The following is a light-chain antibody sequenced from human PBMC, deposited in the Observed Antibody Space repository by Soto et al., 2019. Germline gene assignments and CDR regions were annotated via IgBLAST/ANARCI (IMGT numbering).Light chain of an antibody. Sequence: QSALTQPASVSGSPGQSVTISCTGTSSDVGGYDYVSWYQQHPGKVPKLLIYDVSHRPSGVSYRFSGSKSGNTASLTISGLQAEDEADYYCSSYTSSNTAIFGGGTKLTVL. J-gene: IGLJ2*01. CDR2: DVS. V-gene: IGLV2-14*03. CDR3: SSYTSSNTAI. CDR1: SSDVGGYDY.